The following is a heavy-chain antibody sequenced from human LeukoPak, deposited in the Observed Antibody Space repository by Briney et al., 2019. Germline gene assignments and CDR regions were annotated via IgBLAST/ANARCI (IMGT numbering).Heavy chain of an antibody. CDR1: GFTFSDYY. CDR2: ISSSGSTI. CDR3: ARYDSSGYYWYYYYMDV. V-gene: IGHV3-11*04. D-gene: IGHD3-22*01. Sequence: GGSLRLSCAASGFTFSDYYMSWIRQAPGKGLEWVSYISSSGSTIYYADSVKGRFTISRDNAKNSLYLQMNSLRAEDTAVYYCARYDSSGYYWYYYYMDVWGKGTTVTVSS. J-gene: IGHJ6*03.